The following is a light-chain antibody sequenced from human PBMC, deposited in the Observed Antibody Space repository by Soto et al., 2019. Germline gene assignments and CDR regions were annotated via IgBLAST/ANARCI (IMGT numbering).Light chain of an antibody. CDR1: QGIRND. V-gene: IGKV1-6*01. Sequence: AIQMTQSPSSLSASVGDRVTITCRASQGIRNDLGWFQQKPGTAPKLLISAASSLQSEVPSRFSGSGSGTDFTLTISSLQPEDVATYYCLQDYKYPWTFGQGTKVEMK. CDR3: LQDYKYPWT. J-gene: IGKJ1*01. CDR2: AAS.